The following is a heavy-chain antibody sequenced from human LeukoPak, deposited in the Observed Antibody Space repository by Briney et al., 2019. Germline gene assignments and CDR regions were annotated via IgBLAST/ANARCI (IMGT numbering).Heavy chain of an antibody. D-gene: IGHD3-16*01. CDR1: GFTFSSYS. J-gene: IGHJ4*02. V-gene: IGHV3-33*05. Sequence: QAGGSLRLSCAASGFTFSSYSMHWVRQAPGKGLEWLAGISFDGSSKQYADPVKGRCTISRDNSKNTLYLQMNSLRAEDMAVYYCARDRAYMITFGGVISSDYWGQGTLVTVSS. CDR3: ARDRAYMITFGGVISSDY. CDR2: ISFDGSSK.